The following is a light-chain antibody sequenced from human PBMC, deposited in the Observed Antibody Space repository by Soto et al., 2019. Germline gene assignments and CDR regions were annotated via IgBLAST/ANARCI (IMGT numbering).Light chain of an antibody. J-gene: IGKJ5*01. V-gene: IGKV4-1*01. CDR3: QQYYSTPPT. CDR1: QNVLFNSDNKNY. Sequence: DIVMTQSPDSLAASLGERATINCKSSQNVLFNSDNKNYFAWYQQKPGQPPKLLIYWASTRESGVPDRFSGSGSGTDFTLTISSLQAEDVAVYYCQQYYSTPPTFGQGTRLEIK. CDR2: WAS.